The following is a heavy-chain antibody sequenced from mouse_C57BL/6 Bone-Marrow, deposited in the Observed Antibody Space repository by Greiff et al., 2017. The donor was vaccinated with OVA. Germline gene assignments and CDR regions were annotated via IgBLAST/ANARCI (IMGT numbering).Heavy chain of an antibody. Sequence: EVHLVESGGGLVKPGGSLKLSCAASGFTFSDYGMHWVRQAPEKGLEWVAYISSGSSTIYYADTVKGRFTISRDNAKNTLFLQMTSLRSEDTAMYNSANPHYYGSSYGRMDYWGQGTPETASS. CDR3: ANPHYYGSSYGRMDY. CDR2: ISSGSSTI. CDR1: GFTFSDYG. D-gene: IGHD1-1*01. V-gene: IGHV5-17*01. J-gene: IGHJ4*01.